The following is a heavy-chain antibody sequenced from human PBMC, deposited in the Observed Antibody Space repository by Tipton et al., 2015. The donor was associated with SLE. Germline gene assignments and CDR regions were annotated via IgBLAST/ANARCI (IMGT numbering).Heavy chain of an antibody. V-gene: IGHV4-34*01. J-gene: IGHJ4*02. CDR2: INHSGST. D-gene: IGHD6-19*01. CDR3: ARGISSGWWNY. CDR1: GGSFSGYY. Sequence: LRLSCAVYGGSFSGYYGSWVRPPPGKGLEWIGEINHSGSTNYNPSLKSRVTISVDKSKNQFSLKLSSVTAADTAVYYCARGISSGWWNYWGQGNLVTVSS.